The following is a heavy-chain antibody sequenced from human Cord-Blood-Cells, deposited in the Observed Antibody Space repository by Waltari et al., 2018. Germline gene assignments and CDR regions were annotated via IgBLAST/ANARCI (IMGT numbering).Heavy chain of an antibody. J-gene: IGHJ3*02. CDR3: ARSHYGSGSDTAFDI. CDR2: INPNSGGT. V-gene: IGHV1-2*04. D-gene: IGHD3-10*01. Sequence: QVQLVQSGAEVKKPGASVKVSCKASGYTFTGYYSHRVRRAAGQGLEWMGWINPNSGGTNYAQKFQGWVTMTRDTSISTAYMELSRLRSDDTAVYYCARSHYGSGSDTAFDIWGQGTMVTVSS. CDR1: GYTFTGYY.